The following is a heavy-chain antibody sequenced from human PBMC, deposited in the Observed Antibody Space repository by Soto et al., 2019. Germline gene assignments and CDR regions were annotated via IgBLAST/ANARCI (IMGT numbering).Heavy chain of an antibody. Sequence: EVQLLESGGGLVQPGGSLRLSCAASGFAFSTYSMSWVRQAPGKGLEWVSLIGSGGASTYYADSVKGRFTISRDNSTNTLYLQMNSLRAKDTAIYFCAKGGSLDYWGQGDLVTVSS. CDR3: AKGGSLDY. CDR1: GFAFSTYS. CDR2: IGSGGAST. J-gene: IGHJ4*02. D-gene: IGHD3-16*01. V-gene: IGHV3-23*01.